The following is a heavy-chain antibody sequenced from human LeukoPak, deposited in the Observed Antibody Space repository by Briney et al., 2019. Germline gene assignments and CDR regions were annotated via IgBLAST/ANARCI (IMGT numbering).Heavy chain of an antibody. Sequence: ASVKVSCKASGYTFASYDISWVRQAPGQGLECMGWISAYNGNTNYAQKFQGRVTMTTDTSTSTAYMELRSLRSDDTAVYYCARVPGYSSGWYPIDYWGQGTLVTVSS. J-gene: IGHJ4*02. V-gene: IGHV1-18*01. CDR2: ISAYNGNT. CDR3: ARVPGYSSGWYPIDY. CDR1: GYTFASYD. D-gene: IGHD6-19*01.